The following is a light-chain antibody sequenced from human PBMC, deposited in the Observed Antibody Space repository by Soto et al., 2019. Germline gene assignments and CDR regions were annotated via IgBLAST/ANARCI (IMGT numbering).Light chain of an antibody. CDR1: SSVFGGHDY. CDR2: DVS. CDR3: SSYTTSSTYV. J-gene: IGLJ1*01. Sequence: TQAASVFGAPGQSITLFFTWNSSVFGGHDYVSWYQHHTGKAPKLMIYDVSNRPSGVSNRFSGSKSGNTASLTISGLQAEDETDYYCSSYTTSSTYVFGTGTKVTVL. V-gene: IGLV2-14*03.